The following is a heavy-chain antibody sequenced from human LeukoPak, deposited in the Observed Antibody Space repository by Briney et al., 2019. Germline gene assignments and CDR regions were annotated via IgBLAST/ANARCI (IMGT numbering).Heavy chain of an antibody. Sequence: SETLSLTCTVSGGSIRSSYYYWGWIRQPPGKGLEWIGSIYYSGSTYYNPSLKSRVTISVDMSKNQFSLKLSSVTAADTAVYYCARGPPAKPGTGYYYGMDVWGQGTTVTVSS. CDR1: GGSIRSSYYY. D-gene: IGHD2-2*01. V-gene: IGHV4-39*07. CDR2: IYYSGST. J-gene: IGHJ6*02. CDR3: ARGPPAKPGTGYYYGMDV.